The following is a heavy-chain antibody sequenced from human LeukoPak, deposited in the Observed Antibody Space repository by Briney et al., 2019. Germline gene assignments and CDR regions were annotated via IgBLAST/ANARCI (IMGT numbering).Heavy chain of an antibody. D-gene: IGHD1-26*01. CDR3: ARSGSYSPYFDY. CDR2: ISSSSSYI. Sequence: GGSLRLSCAASGFTFSSYSMNWFRQPPGKGLEWVSSISSSSSYIYYADSVKGRFTISRDNAKNSLYLQMNSLRAEDTAVYYCARSGSYSPYFDYWGQGTLVTVSS. J-gene: IGHJ4*02. CDR1: GFTFSSYS. V-gene: IGHV3-21*01.